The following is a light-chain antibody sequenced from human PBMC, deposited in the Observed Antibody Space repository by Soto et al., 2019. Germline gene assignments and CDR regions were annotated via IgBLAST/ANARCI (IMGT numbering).Light chain of an antibody. CDR1: QSVSSSY. J-gene: IGKJ1*01. CDR3: QQYNSWMWT. CDR2: GAS. Sequence: EIVLTQSPGTLSLSPGERATLSCRASQSVSSSYLAWYQQKPGQAPRLLIYGASSRATGIPDRFSGSGSGTEFTLIISSLQSEDSAVYYCQQYNSWMWTFGQGTKVDIX. V-gene: IGKV3-20*01.